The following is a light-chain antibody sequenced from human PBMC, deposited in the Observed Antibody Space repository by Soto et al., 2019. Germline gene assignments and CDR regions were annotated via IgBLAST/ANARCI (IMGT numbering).Light chain of an antibody. CDR2: GAS. CDR3: QQYNNWPHT. J-gene: IGKJ2*01. V-gene: IGKV3-15*01. CDR1: QSVSSN. Sequence: EIVMTQSPATLSVSPGERATLSCRASQSVSSNLAWYQQKPGQAPRLLIYGASTRATGIPARFSGSGSGTEFTLTISSLQSEDFAVDYCQQYNNWPHTFGQGTKLEIK.